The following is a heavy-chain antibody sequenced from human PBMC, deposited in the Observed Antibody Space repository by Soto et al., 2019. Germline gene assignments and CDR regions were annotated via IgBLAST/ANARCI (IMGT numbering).Heavy chain of an antibody. Sequence: GGSLRLSCAASGFTFSSYAVSWARQTPGKGLEWVSTISASGAYTYYVDSVKGRFTISRDNSRNTLYLQMRSLRAGDTATYYCAKEVIASRPYYFDYWGQGTLVTVSS. V-gene: IGHV3-23*01. J-gene: IGHJ4*02. D-gene: IGHD6-6*01. CDR3: AKEVIASRPYYFDY. CDR2: ISASGAYT. CDR1: GFTFSSYA.